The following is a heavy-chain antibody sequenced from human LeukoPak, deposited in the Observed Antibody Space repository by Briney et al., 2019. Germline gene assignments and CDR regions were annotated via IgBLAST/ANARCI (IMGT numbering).Heavy chain of an antibody. Sequence: SQTLSLTCAISRDSVSSSSAAWNWIRQSPSRGLEWLGRTSYRSKWYNNYAVSVKSRITINPDTSKNQFSLQLKSVTPEDTAVYYCARWQHDTAFFDYWGQGTLVTVSS. V-gene: IGHV6-1*01. J-gene: IGHJ4*02. CDR2: TSYRSKWYN. D-gene: IGHD1-1*01. CDR1: RDSVSSSSAA. CDR3: ARWQHDTAFFDY.